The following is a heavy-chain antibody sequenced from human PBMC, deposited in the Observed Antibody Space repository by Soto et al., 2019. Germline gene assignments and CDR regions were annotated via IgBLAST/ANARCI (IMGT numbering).Heavy chain of an antibody. J-gene: IGHJ4*02. D-gene: IGHD3-10*01. CDR1: GGSINSGGYY. Sequence: SETLSLTCTVSGGSINSGGYYWNWIRQRPGTGLEWIGQIYYSGSTYYNPSLKSRVTISVDKSKNQFSLKLNSVTAADTAVYYCATRNDGSGSLDYWGQGTLVTVSS. CDR2: IYYSGST. V-gene: IGHV4-30-4*01. CDR3: ATRNDGSGSLDY.